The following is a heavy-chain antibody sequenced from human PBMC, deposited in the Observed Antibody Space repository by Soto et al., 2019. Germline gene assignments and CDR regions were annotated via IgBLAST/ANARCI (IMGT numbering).Heavy chain of an antibody. D-gene: IGHD2-8*01. CDR1: GGTFSSYA. V-gene: IGHV1-69*01. CDR3: ARDSVRYCRDGVCYQGYYYFAMDV. J-gene: IGHJ6*02. CDR2: IIPIFGTA. Sequence: VKVSCKASGGTFSSYAISWVRQAPGQGLEWMGGIIPIFGTANYAQKFQGRVTITADESTSTAYMELSSLRSEDTAVYYCARDSVRYCRDGVCYQGYYYFAMDVWGQGTTVTVSS.